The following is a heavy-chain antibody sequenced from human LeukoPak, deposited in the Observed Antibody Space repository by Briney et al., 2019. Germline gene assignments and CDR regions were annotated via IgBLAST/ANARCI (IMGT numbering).Heavy chain of an antibody. D-gene: IGHD2-2*01. CDR3: ARQGDIIFLPALDY. CDR1: GGSISSGTYY. V-gene: IGHV4-61*02. J-gene: IGHJ4*02. CDR2: INTSGST. Sequence: PSQTLSLTCTVSGGSISSGTYYWSWIRQPAGKGLEWIGRINTSGSTNYNPSLKSRITISVDTSKNQFSLKLGSVTAADTAVYYCARQGDIIFLPALDYLGQGTLVTVSS.